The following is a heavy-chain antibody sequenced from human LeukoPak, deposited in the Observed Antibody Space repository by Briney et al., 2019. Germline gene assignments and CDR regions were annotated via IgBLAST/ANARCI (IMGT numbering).Heavy chain of an antibody. CDR2: ISGDGGST. CDR1: GFIFDNYA. V-gene: IGHV3-43*02. Sequence: PGGSLRLSCAAPGFIFDNYAIHWVRQAPGKGLEWVSLISGDGGSTFYADSVRGRFTISRDNTRKSLSLQMSSLRSEDTALYYCAGESETSGWYDYWGQGTLVTVSS. CDR3: AGESETSGWYDY. D-gene: IGHD6-19*01. J-gene: IGHJ4*02.